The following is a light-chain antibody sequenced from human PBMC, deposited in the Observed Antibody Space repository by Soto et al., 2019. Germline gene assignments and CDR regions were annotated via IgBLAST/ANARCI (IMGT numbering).Light chain of an antibody. CDR1: SGDVDAFDY. J-gene: IGLJ1*01. V-gene: IGLV2-14*01. CDR3: TSFTSSSTQV. Sequence: QSALTQPASVSGSPGQSITISCTGTSGDVDAFDYVSWYQQHPGKAPKLMIFEVSDRPSGVSDRFSGSKSGSTASLTMSGLQAEDEADYFCTSFTSSSTQVFGTGTKVTVL. CDR2: EVS.